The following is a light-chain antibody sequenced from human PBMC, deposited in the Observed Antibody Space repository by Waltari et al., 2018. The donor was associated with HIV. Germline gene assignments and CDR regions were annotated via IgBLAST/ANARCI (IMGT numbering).Light chain of an antibody. Sequence: DIQMTQSPSSLSASVGDRVTITCRASQYLIKYLHWYQQKPGKAPRILIYTAANLQSGVPSRFSGSGSGTNFTLTISSLQPEDFATYFCQQSYSSTTFGPGTKVSVK. V-gene: IGKV1-39*01. CDR2: TAA. CDR1: QYLIKY. CDR3: QQSYSSTT. J-gene: IGKJ3*01.